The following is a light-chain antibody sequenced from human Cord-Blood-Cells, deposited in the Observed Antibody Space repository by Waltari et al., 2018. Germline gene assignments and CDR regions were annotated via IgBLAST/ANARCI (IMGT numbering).Light chain of an antibody. Sequence: QAVLTQPSSLSASPGASASLTCTLRSGINVGTYRISWYQQKPGSPPQYLLRYKSDADKQEGSGGPSRFCGSKDASANAGILLICGLQSEDEADYYCMIWHSSAWVFGGGTKLTVL. V-gene: IGLV5-45*03. CDR2: YKSDADK. CDR1: SGINVGTYR. CDR3: MIWHSSAWV. J-gene: IGLJ3*02.